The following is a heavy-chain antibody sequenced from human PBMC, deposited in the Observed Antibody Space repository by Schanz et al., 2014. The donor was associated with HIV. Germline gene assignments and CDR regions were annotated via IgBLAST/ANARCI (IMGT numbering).Heavy chain of an antibody. D-gene: IGHD6-6*01. CDR2: ISPDGDTQ. CDR1: GFTLNVYG. Sequence: QGQLVESGGGVVRPGRSLRLSCTATGFTLNVYGMHWVRQAPGKGLEWVARISPDGDTQHYADSLKGRFTISRDNFKNTLYVQMNSLRAEDTAVYYCASTVYPYSSSSDYYYGMDVWGQGTTVTVSS. J-gene: IGHJ6*02. V-gene: IGHV3-30*03. CDR3: ASTVYPYSSSSDYYYGMDV.